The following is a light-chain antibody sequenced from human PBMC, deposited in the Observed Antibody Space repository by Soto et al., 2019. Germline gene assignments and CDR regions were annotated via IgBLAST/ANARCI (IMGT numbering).Light chain of an antibody. CDR3: SSFTGRTPLYI. CDR1: SSDVGGFRY. J-gene: IGLJ1*01. V-gene: IGLV2-14*01. CDR2: EVS. Sequence: QSALTQPASVSGCPGQSITISCTETSSDVGGFRYVSWYQQHPGKAPKLMIYEVSNRPSGVSNRFSGSKSGNTASLTISGLQAEDEADYYCSSFTGRTPLYICGTWTTVTVL.